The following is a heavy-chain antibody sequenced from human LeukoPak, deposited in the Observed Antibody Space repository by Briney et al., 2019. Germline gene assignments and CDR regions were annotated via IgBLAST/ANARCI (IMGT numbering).Heavy chain of an antibody. CDR1: GYTLTELS. D-gene: IGHD3-10*01. Sequence: ASVKVSCKVSGYTLTELSMHWVRQAPGKGLEWMGGFDPEDGETIHAQKFQGRVTMTEDTSTDTAYMELSSLRSEDTAVYYCATDGITMVRGVWYYWGQGTLVTVSS. J-gene: IGHJ4*02. V-gene: IGHV1-24*01. CDR3: ATDGITMVRGVWYY. CDR2: FDPEDGET.